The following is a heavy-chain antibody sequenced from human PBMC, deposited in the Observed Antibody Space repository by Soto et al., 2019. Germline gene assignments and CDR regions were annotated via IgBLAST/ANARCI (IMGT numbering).Heavy chain of an antibody. CDR2: IYPGDSDT. CDR3: ARLFRSVYYGMDV. V-gene: IGHV5-51*01. D-gene: IGHD2-21*01. J-gene: IGHJ6*02. Sequence: RESLQISCTGSGYSFTSYWIGWVRQMPGKGLEWMGIIYPGDSDTRYSPSFQGQVTISADKSISTAYLQWSSLKASDTAMYYCARLFRSVYYGMDVWGQGTTVTVSS. CDR1: GYSFTSYW.